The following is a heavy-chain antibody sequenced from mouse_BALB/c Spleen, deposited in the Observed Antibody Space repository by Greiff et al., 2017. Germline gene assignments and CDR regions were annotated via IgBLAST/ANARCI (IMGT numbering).Heavy chain of an antibody. CDR2: IDPVNGDT. J-gene: IGHJ1*01. V-gene: IGHV14-4*02. Sequence: VQLQQSGAELVRSGASVKLSCTASGFYINDYYMHWVRQRPEQGLEWFGWIDPVNGDTEYVPKFQGKATMTVDTSSNTAYLQLSSLTSEDTAVVYCARSRDDGDDAVWGEGTTVTVSS. D-gene: IGHD2-2*01. CDR3: ARSRDDGDDAV. CDR1: GFYINDYY.